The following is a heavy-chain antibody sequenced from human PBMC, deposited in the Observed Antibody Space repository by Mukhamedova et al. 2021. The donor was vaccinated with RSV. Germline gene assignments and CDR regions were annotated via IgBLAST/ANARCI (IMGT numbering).Heavy chain of an antibody. V-gene: IGHV5-51*01. CDR2: IYPGDSDT. J-gene: IGHJ4*02. Sequence: GKGLEWMGIIYPGDSDTRYSPSFQGQVTISADKSISTAYLQWSSLKAPDTAMYYCARGLHFSGGTCLGDYWGQGTLVTVSS. D-gene: IGHD2-15*01. CDR3: ARGLHFSGGTCLGDY.